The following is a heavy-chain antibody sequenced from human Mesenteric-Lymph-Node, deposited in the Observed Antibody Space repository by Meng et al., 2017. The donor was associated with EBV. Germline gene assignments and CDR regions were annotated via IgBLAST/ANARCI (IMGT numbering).Heavy chain of an antibody. CDR3: ARGGLQSSGWYKERPH. D-gene: IGHD6-19*01. Sequence: VHLHQWGGRLLKPSEPLSLTVAVFGESFPPYFWSWIRQPPGKGLEWIGEISHGGSINYNPSLKSRLTISVDTSNTLFSLNINSVTVADTAVYYCARGGLQSSGWYKERPHWGQGTLVTVSS. V-gene: IGHV4-34*01. J-gene: IGHJ4*02. CDR2: ISHGGSI. CDR1: GESFPPYF.